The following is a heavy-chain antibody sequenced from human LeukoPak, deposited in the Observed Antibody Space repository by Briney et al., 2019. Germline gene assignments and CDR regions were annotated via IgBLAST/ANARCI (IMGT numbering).Heavy chain of an antibody. CDR3: AKASAMIVVVSKYFDY. V-gene: IGHV3-23*01. D-gene: IGHD3-22*01. CDR2: IRGSGETT. J-gene: IGHJ4*02. Sequence: PGGSLRLSCVASGFPFSAYAMSWVRQAPGKGLEWVSGIRGSGETTYYAESVKGRFIIQRDNSKNTLYLQMNSLRAEDTALYYCAKASAMIVVVSKYFDYWGQGTLVTVSS. CDR1: GFPFSAYA.